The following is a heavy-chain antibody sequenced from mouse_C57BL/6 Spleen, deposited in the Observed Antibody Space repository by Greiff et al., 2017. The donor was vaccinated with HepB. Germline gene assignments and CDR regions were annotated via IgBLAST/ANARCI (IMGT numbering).Heavy chain of an antibody. D-gene: IGHD2-2*01. CDR1: GYTFTSYW. V-gene: IGHV1-64*01. J-gene: IGHJ4*01. CDR3: ARSLLYGYDGAMDY. Sequence: LQQPGAELVKPGASVKLSCKASGYTFTSYWMHWVKQRPGQGLEWIGMIHPNSGSTNYNEKFKSKATLTVDKSSSTAYMQLSSLTSEDSAVYYCARSLLYGYDGAMDYWGQGTSVTVSS. CDR2: IHPNSGST.